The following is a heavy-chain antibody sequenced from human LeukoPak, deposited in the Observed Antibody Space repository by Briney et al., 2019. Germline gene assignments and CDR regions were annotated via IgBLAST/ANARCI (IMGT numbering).Heavy chain of an antibody. Sequence: ASVKVSRKASGYTFTSYGISWVRQAPGQGLEWMGWISAYNGNTNYAQKLQGRVTMTTDTSTSTAYMELRSLRSDDTAVYYCARDRPGYSSGWEPDYWGQGTLVTVSS. V-gene: IGHV1-18*01. J-gene: IGHJ4*02. D-gene: IGHD6-19*01. CDR1: GYTFTSYG. CDR3: ARDRPGYSSGWEPDY. CDR2: ISAYNGNT.